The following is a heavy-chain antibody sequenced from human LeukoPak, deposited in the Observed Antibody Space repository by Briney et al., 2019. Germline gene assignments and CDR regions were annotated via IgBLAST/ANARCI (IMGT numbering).Heavy chain of an antibody. Sequence: SETLSLTCTVSGGPISSSSYYWGWIRQPPGKGLEWIGTIYYSGSTYYNPSLKSRVTISVDTSKNQFSLKLSSVTAADTAVYYCARGDFWSGPLDYWGQGTLVTVSS. CDR1: GGPISSSSYY. D-gene: IGHD3-3*01. CDR3: ARGDFWSGPLDY. CDR2: IYYSGST. V-gene: IGHV4-39*07. J-gene: IGHJ4*02.